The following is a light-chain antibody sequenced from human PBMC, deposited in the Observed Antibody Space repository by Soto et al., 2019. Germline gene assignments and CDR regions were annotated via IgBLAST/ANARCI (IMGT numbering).Light chain of an antibody. J-gene: IGLJ2*01. CDR1: SSDVGGYNY. V-gene: IGLV2-14*01. CDR3: SSYTSSSTVE. Sequence: QSALTQPASVSGSPGQSITLSCTGTSSDVGGYNYVSWYQQHPGKAPKLMIYDVSNRPSGVSNRFSGSKSGNTASLTISGRQAEDEGDYYCSSYTSSSTVEFGGGTKVTVL. CDR2: DVS.